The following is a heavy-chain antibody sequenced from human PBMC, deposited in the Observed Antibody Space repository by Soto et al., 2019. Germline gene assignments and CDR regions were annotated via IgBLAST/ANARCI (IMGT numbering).Heavy chain of an antibody. CDR2: INHSGST. V-gene: IGHV4-34*01. D-gene: IGHD6-19*01. Sequence: QVQLQQWGAGLLKPSETLSLTCAVYGGSFSGYYWSWIRQPPGKGLEWIGEINHSGSTNYNPSLKSRVTISVDTPKNHFSLKLSSVTAADTAVYYCARRHGWFEFDYWGQGTLVTVSS. CDR1: GGSFSGYY. CDR3: ARRHGWFEFDY. J-gene: IGHJ4*02.